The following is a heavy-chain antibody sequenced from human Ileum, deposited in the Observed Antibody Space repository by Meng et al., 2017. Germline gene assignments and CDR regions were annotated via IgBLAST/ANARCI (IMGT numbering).Heavy chain of an antibody. J-gene: IGHJ4*02. CDR2: IYHSGLV. Sequence: GTEVSALSGTVSSTCAVSGGSISTSNGWEWVRQPPGEGLEWIGEIYHSGLVNYNLSLKSRVTLSIDKSKNQFSLKLISVTAADTGVYYCAANSGKKMHSWGQGTLVTVSS. V-gene: IGHV4-4*02. D-gene: IGHD4-23*01. CDR1: GGSISTSNG. CDR3: AANSGKKMHS.